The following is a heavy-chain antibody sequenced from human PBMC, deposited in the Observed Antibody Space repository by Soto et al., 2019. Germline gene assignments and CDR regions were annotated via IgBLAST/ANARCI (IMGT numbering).Heavy chain of an antibody. V-gene: IGHV4-30-4*01. CDR2: VHYSGSV. D-gene: IGHD2-21*02. J-gene: IGHJ6*02. CDR1: GGSISFDHYH. Sequence: QVQLQQSGPGLVKPSQTLSLTCTVSGGSISFDHYHWTWIRQPPGKGLEWIGYVHYSGSVLYNPSLQSRVSISEDTSKNQFSLKLSSVTAADTAVYFCAREDDGGDRDYYGLDVWGQGTTVTVSS. CDR3: AREDDGGDRDYYGLDV.